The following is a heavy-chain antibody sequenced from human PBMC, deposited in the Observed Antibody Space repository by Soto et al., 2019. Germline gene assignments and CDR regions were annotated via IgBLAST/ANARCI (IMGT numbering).Heavy chain of an antibody. CDR1: GYNFINYG. Sequence: QFQLVQSGAEVKKPGASVKVSCKASGYNFINYGISWVRQAPGQGLEWMGWISAYNGNTNYAQKFQGRVTMTTDTSTSTVYMEVRRLTSDDTAVYYCARDQGRCDHWGQGTLVTVSS. CDR3: ARDQGRCDH. V-gene: IGHV1-18*01. CDR2: ISAYNGNT. J-gene: IGHJ4*02.